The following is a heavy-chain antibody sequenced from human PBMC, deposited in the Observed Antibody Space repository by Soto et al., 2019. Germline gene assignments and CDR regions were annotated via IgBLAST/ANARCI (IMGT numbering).Heavy chain of an antibody. D-gene: IGHD6-13*01. CDR2: IIPIFDTT. CDR3: AKSTAAGPLFFDY. CDR1: GGTSNSYA. Sequence: ASVKVSCKASGGTSNSYAISWVRQAPGQGLEWMGGIIPIFDTTNYGQKFQGRLTVTADKSTTTAYMELSSLRSDDTAVYYCAKSTAAGPLFFDYWGQGTLVTVSS. J-gene: IGHJ4*02. V-gene: IGHV1-69*06.